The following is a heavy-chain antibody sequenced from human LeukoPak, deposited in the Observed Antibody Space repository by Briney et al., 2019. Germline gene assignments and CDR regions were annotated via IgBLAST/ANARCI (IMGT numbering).Heavy chain of an antibody. CDR2: INPSGGST. CDR1: GYTFTSYY. J-gene: IGHJ4*02. D-gene: IGHD3-9*01. CDR3: ARVQTRIRYFDWFPFDY. Sequence: ASVKVSCKASGYTFTSYYMHWVRQAPGQGLEWMGIINPSGGSTSYAQKFQGRVTMTRDTSTSTVYMELSSLRSEDTAVYYCARVQTRIRYFDWFPFDYWGQGTLVTVSS. V-gene: IGHV1-46*01.